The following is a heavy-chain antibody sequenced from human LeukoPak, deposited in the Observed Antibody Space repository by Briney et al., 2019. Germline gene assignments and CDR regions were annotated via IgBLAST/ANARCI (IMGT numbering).Heavy chain of an antibody. V-gene: IGHV1-46*01. J-gene: IGHJ4*02. Sequence: ASVKVSCKASGYTFTGYYMHWVRQAPGQGLEWMGIINPSGGSTSYAQKFQGRVTMNRDTSTSTVYMELSSLRSEDTAVHYCARGQGERYYDILTGYYTPTRPFDYWGQGTLVTVSS. CDR1: GYTFTGYY. CDR3: ARGQGERYYDILTGYYTPTRPFDY. D-gene: IGHD3-9*01. CDR2: INPSGGST.